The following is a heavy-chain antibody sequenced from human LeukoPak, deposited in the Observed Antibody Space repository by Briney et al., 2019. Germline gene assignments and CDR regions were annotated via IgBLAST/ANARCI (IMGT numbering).Heavy chain of an antibody. CDR2: INSAGSTT. D-gene: IGHD3-10*02. CDR1: GFTFSSYC. V-gene: IGHV3-74*01. Sequence: PGGSLRLSCAASGFTFSSYCMHWVRQAPGKGLVWVSRINSAGSTTTYAATVQGRFTISRDNASDTLYLQMNSLGAVDTAVYYCARVTWNYVPFDYWGQGTLVTVFS. CDR3: ARVTWNYVPFDY. J-gene: IGHJ4*02.